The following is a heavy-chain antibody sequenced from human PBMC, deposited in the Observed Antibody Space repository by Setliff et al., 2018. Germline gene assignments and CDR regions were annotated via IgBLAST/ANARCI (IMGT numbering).Heavy chain of an antibody. CDR2: IYPGDSDT. CDR3: ARYDSSGYHCYYGMDV. J-gene: IGHJ6*02. Sequence: GASLTISCKGSGYSFTSYWIGWVRQMPGKGLEWMGIIYPGDSDTRYSPSFQGQVTISADKSISTAYLQWSSLKASDTAMYYCARYDSSGYHCYYGMDVWGQGTTVTVSS. D-gene: IGHD3-22*01. V-gene: IGHV5-51*01. CDR1: GYSFTSYW.